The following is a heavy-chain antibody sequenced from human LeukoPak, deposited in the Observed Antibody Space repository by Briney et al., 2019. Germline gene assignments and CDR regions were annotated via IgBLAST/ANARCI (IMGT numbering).Heavy chain of an antibody. D-gene: IGHD6-13*01. V-gene: IGHV3-74*01. CDR2: ISSDGSST. J-gene: IGHJ4*02. Sequence: GGSLRLSCVAAGFTSGSSWMYWVRQAPGKGLVWASRISSDGSSTTYADSVKGRFTISRDDAKNTLYLPMNSLRVEDTAVYYCTRADSSWANDYWGQGTLVTVSS. CDR3: TRADSSWANDY. CDR1: GFTSGSSW.